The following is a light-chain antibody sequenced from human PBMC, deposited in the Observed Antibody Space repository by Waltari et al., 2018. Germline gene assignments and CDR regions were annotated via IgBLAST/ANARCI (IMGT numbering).Light chain of an antibody. CDR1: SSDVGGYNY. CDR2: DVS. J-gene: IGLJ2*01. Sequence: QSALTQPASVSGSPGQSITISCTGTSSDVGGYNYVSWYQQHPGKAPKLMIYDVSKRPAGVPNRFAGSTSGNTTSLTISGLQAEDEADYYCSSYTSSSTLVFGGGTKLTVL. V-gene: IGLV2-14*01. CDR3: SSYTSSSTLV.